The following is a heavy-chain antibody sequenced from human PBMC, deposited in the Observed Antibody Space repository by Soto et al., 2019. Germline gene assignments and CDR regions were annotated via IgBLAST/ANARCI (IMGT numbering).Heavy chain of an antibody. D-gene: IGHD2-2*01. CDR3: ARHSTSSYPQPRNYYYMDV. V-gene: IGHV1-69*13. Sequence: GASVKVSCKASGGTFSSYAISWVRQAPGQGLEWMGGIIPIFGTANYAQKFQGRVTITADESTSTAYMELSSLRSEDTAVYYCARHSTSSYPQPRNYYYMDVWGKGTTVTVSS. CDR2: IIPIFGTA. J-gene: IGHJ6*03. CDR1: GGTFSSYA.